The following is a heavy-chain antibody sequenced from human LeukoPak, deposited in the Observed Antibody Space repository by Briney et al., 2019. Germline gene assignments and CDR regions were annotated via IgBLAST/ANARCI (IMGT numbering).Heavy chain of an antibody. V-gene: IGHV3-48*01. Sequence: GGSLRLSCAASGFTFSSYSVSWVRQAPGKGLDWISYISTSSTSIYYADSVKGRFTISRDNAKNSLYLQLNSLRAEDTAVYYCARTRSGFYFDYWGQGTLVTVSS. CDR3: ARTRSGFYFDY. J-gene: IGHJ4*02. CDR2: ISTSSTSI. CDR1: GFTFSSYS. D-gene: IGHD3-3*01.